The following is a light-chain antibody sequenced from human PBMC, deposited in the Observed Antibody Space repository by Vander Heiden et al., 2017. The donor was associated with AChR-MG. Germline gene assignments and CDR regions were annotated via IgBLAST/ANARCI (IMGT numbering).Light chain of an antibody. CDR1: QSVSSN. V-gene: IGKV3-15*01. J-gene: IGKJ4*01. Sequence: ELVMTQSPVTLSVSPGERATLSCRASQSVSSNLAWYQQKPGQAPRLLIYGASTRATGIPARFSGSGSGTDFTLTISSLQSEDFAVYYCQQYNNWPPLTFGGGTKVEIK. CDR3: QQYNNWPPLT. CDR2: GAS.